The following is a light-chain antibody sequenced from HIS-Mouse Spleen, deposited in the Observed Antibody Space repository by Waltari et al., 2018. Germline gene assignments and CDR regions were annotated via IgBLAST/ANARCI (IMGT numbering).Light chain of an antibody. CDR2: QDS. V-gene: IGLV3-1*01. CDR3: QAWDSSTAV. CDR1: KLGDKY. J-gene: IGLJ1*01. Sequence: SYELTQPPSVSVSPGQTASITCSGDKLGDKYACWYQQKPGQSPVLVIYQDSKRPSGIPERFSGSNSGNTATLTISGTQAMDEADYYCQAWDSSTAVFGTGTKVTAL.